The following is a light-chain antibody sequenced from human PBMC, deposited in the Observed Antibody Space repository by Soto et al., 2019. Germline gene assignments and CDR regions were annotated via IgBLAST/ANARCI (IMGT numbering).Light chain of an antibody. CDR3: QQYNNWPPWT. CDR2: GAS. CDR1: QSVSTN. Sequence: EIVMTQSPATLSVSPGERATLSFRASQSVSTNLAWYQQKPGQAPRLLIYGASTSATGISARFSGSGSGTELTPTISSLQSEDFAVYYCQQYNNWPPWTFGQGTKVDI. V-gene: IGKV3-15*01. J-gene: IGKJ1*01.